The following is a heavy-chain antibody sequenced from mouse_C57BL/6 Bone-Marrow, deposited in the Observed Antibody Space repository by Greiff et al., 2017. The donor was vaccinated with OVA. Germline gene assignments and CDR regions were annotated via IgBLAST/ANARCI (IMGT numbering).Heavy chain of an antibody. D-gene: IGHD1-1*01. CDR3: ARMPLRDAMDY. Sequence: QVQLQQSGAELVKPGASVKMSCKASGYTFTSYWITWVKQRPGQGLEWIGDIYPGSGSTNYNEKFKSKATLTVDTSSSTAYMQLSSLTSEDSAVYYCARMPLRDAMDYWGQGTSVTVSS. J-gene: IGHJ4*01. CDR1: GYTFTSYW. V-gene: IGHV1-55*01. CDR2: IYPGSGST.